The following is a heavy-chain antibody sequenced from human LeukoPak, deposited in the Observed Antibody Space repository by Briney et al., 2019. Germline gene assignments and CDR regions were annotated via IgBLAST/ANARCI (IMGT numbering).Heavy chain of an antibody. V-gene: IGHV3-53*04. D-gene: IGHD3-22*01. CDR3: ARDIYYYDSSGSPTPSMDV. CDR2: IYSGGST. Sequence: GGSLRLSCAASGFTVSSNYMSWVRQAPGKGLEWVSVIYSGGSTYYADSVKGRFTISRHNSKNTLYLQMNSLRAEDTAVYYCARDIYYYDSSGSPTPSMDVWGQGTLVTVSS. CDR1: GFTVSSNY. J-gene: IGHJ4*02.